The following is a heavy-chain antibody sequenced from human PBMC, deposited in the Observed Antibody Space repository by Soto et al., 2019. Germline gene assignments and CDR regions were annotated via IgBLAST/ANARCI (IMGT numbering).Heavy chain of an antibody. CDR2: ISNSGST. CDR3: AKGYCTGTSCYRDWFDH. CDR1: GCSINSVNYC. Sequence: PXETLSLTCTVSGCSINSVNYCNWIRQPPVKGLEWIGSISNSGSTYYNPSLKSRVTISIDRPKNQFSLELSSVTAADTAVYYCAKGYCTGTSCYRDWFDHWGQGNLVTVSS. J-gene: IGHJ5*02. V-gene: IGHV4-30-4*01. D-gene: IGHD2-2*01.